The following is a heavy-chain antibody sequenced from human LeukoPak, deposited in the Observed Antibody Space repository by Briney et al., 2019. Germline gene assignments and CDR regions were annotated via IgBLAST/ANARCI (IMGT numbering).Heavy chain of an antibody. J-gene: IGHJ4*02. Sequence: GGSLRLSCAASGFTFSSYAMSWVRQAPGKGLEWVSAISGSGGSTYYADSVKGRFTISRDNSKNTLYLQMNSLRAEDTAVYYCAKGFSRSRWYGVDYWGQGTLVTVSS. V-gene: IGHV3-23*01. CDR2: ISGSGGST. D-gene: IGHD6-19*01. CDR1: GFTFSSYA. CDR3: AKGFSRSRWYGVDY.